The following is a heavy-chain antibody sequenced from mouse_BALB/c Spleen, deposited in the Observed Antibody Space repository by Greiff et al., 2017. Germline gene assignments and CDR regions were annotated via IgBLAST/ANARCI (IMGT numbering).Heavy chain of an antibody. CDR3: ARQRGLRYYAMDY. CDR2: INPSTGYT. D-gene: IGHD3-1*01. V-gene: IGHV1-7*01. J-gene: IGHJ4*01. Sequence: QVQLQQSGAELAQPGASVTMSCKASGSPFPRSWMPWVTQRPGQGLEWIGYINPSTGYTAYNQKFKDKATLTADKSSSTAYMQLSSLTSEDSAVYYCARQRGLRYYAMDYWGQGTSGTVSS. CDR1: GSPFPRSW.